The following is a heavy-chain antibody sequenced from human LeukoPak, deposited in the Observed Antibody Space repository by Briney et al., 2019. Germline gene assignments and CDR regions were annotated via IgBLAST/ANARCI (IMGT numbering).Heavy chain of an antibody. CDR1: GYTFTGYY. Sequence: ASVKVSCKASGYTFTGYYMHWVRQAPGQGLEWMGWINPNSGGTNYAQKFQGRVTMTRDTSFSTAYMELSRLRSDDTAVYYCASSSDIVVVPAAILPYYGMDVWGQGTTVTVSS. J-gene: IGHJ6*02. D-gene: IGHD2-2*01. CDR2: INPNSGGT. V-gene: IGHV1-2*02. CDR3: ASSSDIVVVPAAILPYYGMDV.